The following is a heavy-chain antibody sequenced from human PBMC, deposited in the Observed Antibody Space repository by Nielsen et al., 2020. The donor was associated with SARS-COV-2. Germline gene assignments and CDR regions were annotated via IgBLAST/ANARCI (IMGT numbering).Heavy chain of an antibody. CDR3: ARVAYGSGSYNWIDP. CDR1: SESMTSGDYY. D-gene: IGHD3-10*01. V-gene: IGHV4-30-4*01. CDR2: IYYTGST. Sequence: SETLSLTCTVYSESMTSGDYYWSWIRQPSGKGLEWTGYIYYTGSTYYNPSLKSRVSISVDTSKNQFSLKVSSVTVADTAVYYCARVAYGSGSYNWIDPWGQGILVTVSS. J-gene: IGHJ5*02.